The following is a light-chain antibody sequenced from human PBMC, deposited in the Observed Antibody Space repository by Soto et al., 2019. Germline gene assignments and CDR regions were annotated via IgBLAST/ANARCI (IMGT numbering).Light chain of an antibody. CDR2: LGS. V-gene: IGKV2-28*01. CDR1: QSLLHRNGYNY. J-gene: IGKJ5*01. Sequence: DIVVTQSPLSLPVTPGEPASITCRSSQSLLHRNGYNYLDWYLQRPGQSPQLLIYLGSNRASGVPDRFSGSGSGTFLTLTISRVEAEDIGVYYCMQAVQTVPITFGQGTRLEIK. CDR3: MQAVQTVPIT.